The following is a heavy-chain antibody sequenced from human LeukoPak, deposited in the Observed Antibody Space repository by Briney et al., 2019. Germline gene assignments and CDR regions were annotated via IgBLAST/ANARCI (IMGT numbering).Heavy chain of an antibody. V-gene: IGHV3-7*01. D-gene: IGHD6-19*01. Sequence: GGSLRLSCAVSGFTFSTYWMSWVRQTPGKGLEWVANIKQDGSEKYYVDSVKGRFTISRDNSKNTLYLQMNSLRTEDTAVYYCARVLYSSGWYGLFDYWGQGTLVTVSS. J-gene: IGHJ4*02. CDR2: IKQDGSEK. CDR1: GFTFSTYW. CDR3: ARVLYSSGWYGLFDY.